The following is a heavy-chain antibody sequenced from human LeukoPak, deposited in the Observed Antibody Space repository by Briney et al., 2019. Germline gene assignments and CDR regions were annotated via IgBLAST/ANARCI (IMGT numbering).Heavy chain of an antibody. D-gene: IGHD5-18*01. CDR2: ITAGNGNT. J-gene: IGHJ3*02. V-gene: IGHV1-18*01. CDR3: ARDLERGYSYGYNAFDI. Sequence: ASVKVSCKASGYNFNSYGIGWVRQAPRQGLEWMGWITAGNGNTNYAQKVQGRVTTTTDTSTSTAYMELRSLRSDDTAVYFCARDLERGYSYGYNAFDIWGQGTMVTVSS. CDR1: GYNFNSYG.